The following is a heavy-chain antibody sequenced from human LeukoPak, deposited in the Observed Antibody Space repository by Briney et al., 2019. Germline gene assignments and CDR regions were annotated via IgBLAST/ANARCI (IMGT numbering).Heavy chain of an antibody. J-gene: IGHJ6*03. Sequence: ASVKVSCKVSGYTLTELSMHWVRQAPGKGLEWMGGFDPEDGETIYAQKFQGRVTMTEDTSTDTAYMELSSLRSEDTAVYYCATPPFWSGYYYMNVWGKRTTVTVSS. CDR2: FDPEDGET. CDR1: GYTLTELS. D-gene: IGHD3-3*01. CDR3: ATPPFWSGYYYMNV. V-gene: IGHV1-24*01.